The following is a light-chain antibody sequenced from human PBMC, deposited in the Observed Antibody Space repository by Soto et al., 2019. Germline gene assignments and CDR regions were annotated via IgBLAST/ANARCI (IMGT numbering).Light chain of an antibody. CDR2: WAS. CDR3: QQYFSTPPT. J-gene: IGKJ1*01. V-gene: IGKV4-1*01. Sequence: DIVMTQSPDSLAVSLGERATINCKSSQSVLYSTNDKNYLAWYQQKPGQPPELILYWASTRQSGVPDRFSGSGSGTDFTLTISSLQAEDVAIYYCQQYFSTPPTFGQGTRVEIK. CDR1: QSVLYSTNDKNY.